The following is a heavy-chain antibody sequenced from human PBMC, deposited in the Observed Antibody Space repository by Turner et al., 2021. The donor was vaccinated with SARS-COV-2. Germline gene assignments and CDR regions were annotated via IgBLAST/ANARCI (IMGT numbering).Heavy chain of an antibody. CDR2: IYYSGTT. J-gene: IGHJ4*02. V-gene: IGHV4-31*03. D-gene: IGHD3-10*01. Sequence: QVRLQESGPGLLKPSQTLSLTCTVSGGSISSRAYYWSWIRQHPGEGLEWIGYIYYSGTTYYNPSLESRVTISLDTSKNQFSLNLSSVTAADTAVYYCARTGSYGAAGDYWGQGTLVTVSS. CDR1: GGSISSRAYY. CDR3: ARTGSYGAAGDY.